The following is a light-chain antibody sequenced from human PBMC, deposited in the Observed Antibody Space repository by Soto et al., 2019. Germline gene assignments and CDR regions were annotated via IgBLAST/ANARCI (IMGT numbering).Light chain of an antibody. CDR3: QQYYSFSWT. CDR1: QGISSY. V-gene: IGKV1-8*01. CDR2: AAY. J-gene: IGKJ1*01. Sequence: AIRMTQSPSSFSASTGDRVTITCRASQGISSYLAWYHQKPGKAPKLLIYAAYSLQSRVPSRFSSSGSGTDFTLTISCLQSEDFATFFCQQYYSFSWTFGQGTKVEIK.